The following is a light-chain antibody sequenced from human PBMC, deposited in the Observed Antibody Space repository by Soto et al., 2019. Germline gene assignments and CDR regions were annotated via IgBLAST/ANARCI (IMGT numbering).Light chain of an antibody. CDR1: QRVSSTY. J-gene: IGKJ1*01. CDR3: QQYETSLGLT. V-gene: IGKV3-20*01. Sequence: EILLTQSPGTLSLSPGEIATLSFSASQRVSSTYLAWYQQKPGQAPRLLIYGTSSRATGIPTRFSGSGSGTDFTLSITRLEPEDFAVYYCQQYETSLGLTFGQGTKVDIK. CDR2: GTS.